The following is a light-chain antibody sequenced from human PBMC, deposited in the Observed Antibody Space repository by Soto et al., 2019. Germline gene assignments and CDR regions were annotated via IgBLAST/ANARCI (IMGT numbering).Light chain of an antibody. CDR1: SADVGGYNF. V-gene: IGLV2-14*03. CDR2: DVS. CDR3: SSYTSSRTHVV. Sequence: QSALTQPASVSGSPGQSITISCTGTSADVGGYNFVSWYQHHPGKAPKLMIYDVSNRPSGVSNRFSGSKSANTASLTISGLQAEDEADYYCSSYTSSRTHVVLGGGTKLTVL. J-gene: IGLJ2*01.